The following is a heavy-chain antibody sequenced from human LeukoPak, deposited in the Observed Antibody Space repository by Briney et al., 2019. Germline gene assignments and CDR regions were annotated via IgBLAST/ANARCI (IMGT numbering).Heavy chain of an antibody. CDR3: ARGGLGRFDY. V-gene: IGHV4-59*12. Sequence: SETLSLTCTVSGGSIRSYYWSWIRRPPGKGLEWIGYIFYSGSTSYNPSLKSRVTISVDTSKNQFSLRLTSVTAADTAVYYCARGGLGRFDYWGQGTLVTVSS. CDR1: GGSIRSYY. D-gene: IGHD3-16*01. CDR2: IFYSGST. J-gene: IGHJ4*02.